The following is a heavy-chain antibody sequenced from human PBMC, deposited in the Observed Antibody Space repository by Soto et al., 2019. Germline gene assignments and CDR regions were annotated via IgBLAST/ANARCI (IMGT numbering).Heavy chain of an antibody. D-gene: IGHD2-8*01. J-gene: IGHJ4*02. CDR1: VGSVSSVGYY. CDR2: ITYSGNT. CDR3: VSGGSCTNGVCSVFDY. Sequence: SETLSLTCTVSVGSVSSVGYYWSWIRQHPGKGLEWIGYITYSGNTYYNPSLESRVTMSADTSKNQFSLKLSSVTAADTDVYFCVSGGSCTNGVCSVFDYWGQGTMVPVYS. V-gene: IGHV4-31*03.